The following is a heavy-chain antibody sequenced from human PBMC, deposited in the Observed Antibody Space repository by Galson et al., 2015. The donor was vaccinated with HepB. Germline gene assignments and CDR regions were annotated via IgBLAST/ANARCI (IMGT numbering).Heavy chain of an antibody. V-gene: IGHV3-48*02. CDR3: ARDGGFYSSGSYYFDY. J-gene: IGHJ4*02. CDR1: GFTFSSYS. CDR2: ISSSSSTI. Sequence: SLRLSCAASGFTFSSYSMNWVRQAPGKGLEWVSYISSSSSTIYYADSVKGRFTISRDNAKNSLYLQMNSLRDEDTAVYYCARDGGFYSSGSYYFDYWGQGTLVTVSS. D-gene: IGHD6-19*01.